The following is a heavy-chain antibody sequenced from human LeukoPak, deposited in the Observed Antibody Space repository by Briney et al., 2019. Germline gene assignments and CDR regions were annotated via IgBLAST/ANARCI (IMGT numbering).Heavy chain of an antibody. CDR3: ARHYDFWSGYRNGYFQH. CDR1: GGTFSSYA. Sequence: ASVKVSCKASGGTFSSYAISWVRQAPGQGLEWMGGIIPIFGTANYAQKFQGRVTITADESTSTAYMEPSSLRSEDTAVYYCARHYDFWSGYRNGYFQHWGQGTLVTVSS. D-gene: IGHD3-3*01. V-gene: IGHV1-69*01. J-gene: IGHJ1*01. CDR2: IIPIFGTA.